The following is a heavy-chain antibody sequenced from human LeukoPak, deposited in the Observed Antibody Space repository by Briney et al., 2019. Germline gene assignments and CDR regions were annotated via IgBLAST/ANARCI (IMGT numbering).Heavy chain of an antibody. D-gene: IGHD1-26*01. CDR2: ISGSGGST. CDR1: GFTFSSYA. V-gene: IGHV3-23*01. CDR3: AKGKPGSYNAIDY. J-gene: IGHJ4*02. Sequence: RPGGSLRLSCAASGFTFSSYAMSWVRQAPGEGLEWVSAISGSGGSTYYADSVKGRFTISRDNSKNTLYLQMNSLRAEDTAVYYCAKGKPGSYNAIDYWGQGTLVTVSS.